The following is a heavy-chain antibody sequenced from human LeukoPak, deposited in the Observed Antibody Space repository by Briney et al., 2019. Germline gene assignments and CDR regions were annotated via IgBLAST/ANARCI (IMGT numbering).Heavy chain of an antibody. CDR2: IWYDGSNK. D-gene: IGHD3-3*01. J-gene: IGHJ4*02. CDR3: ARDLRVVIGAFDY. CDR1: GFTFSSYG. V-gene: IGHV3-33*01. Sequence: PGGSLRLSCAASGFTFSSYGMHWVRQAPGKGLEWVAVIWYDGSNKYYADSVKGRFTISRDNSKNTLYLQMNSLRAEDTAVYYCARDLRVVIGAFDYWGQGTLVTVSS.